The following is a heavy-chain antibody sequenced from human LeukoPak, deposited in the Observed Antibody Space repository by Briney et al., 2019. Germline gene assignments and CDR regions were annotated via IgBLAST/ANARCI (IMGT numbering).Heavy chain of an antibody. CDR2: IYYSGST. D-gene: IGHD6-13*01. Sequence: SETLSLTRTVSGGSISSYYWSWIRQPPGKGLEGIGYIYYSGSTNYNPSLKSRVTISVDTSKNQFSLKLSSVTAADTAVYYCARPSSSWHHGMDVWGQGTTVTVSS. CDR1: GGSISSYY. CDR3: ARPSSSWHHGMDV. V-gene: IGHV4-59*08. J-gene: IGHJ6*02.